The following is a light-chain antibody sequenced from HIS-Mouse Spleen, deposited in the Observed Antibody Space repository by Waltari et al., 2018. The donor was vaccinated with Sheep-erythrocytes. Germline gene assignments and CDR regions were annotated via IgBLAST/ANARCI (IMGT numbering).Light chain of an antibody. CDR3: CSYAGSYNYV. Sequence: QSALTQPRSVSGSPGQSVTISCTGTSSDFGGYNYVPWYHQHPGKSPKLTIYDVSKRPSGVPDRFSGSKSGNTASLTISGLQAEDEADYYCCSYAGSYNYVFGTGTKVTVL. J-gene: IGLJ1*01. CDR2: DVS. CDR1: SSDFGGYNY. V-gene: IGLV2-11*02.